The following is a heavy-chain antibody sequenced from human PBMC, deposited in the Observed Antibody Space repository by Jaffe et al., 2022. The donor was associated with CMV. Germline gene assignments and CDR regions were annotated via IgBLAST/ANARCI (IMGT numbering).Heavy chain of an antibody. D-gene: IGHD1-26*01. CDR3: AKAKGYSGSYYDY. V-gene: IGHV3-9*01. Sequence: EVQLVESGGGLVQPGRSLRLSCAASGFTFDDYAMHWVRQAPGKGLEWVSGISWNSGSIGYADSVKGRFTISRDNAKNSLYLQMNSLRAEDTALYYCAKAKGYSGSYYDYWGQGTLVTVSS. CDR2: ISWNSGSI. CDR1: GFTFDDYA. J-gene: IGHJ4*02.